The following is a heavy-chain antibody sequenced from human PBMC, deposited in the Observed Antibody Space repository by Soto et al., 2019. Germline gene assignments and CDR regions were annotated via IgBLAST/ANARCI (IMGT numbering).Heavy chain of an antibody. J-gene: IGHJ4*02. CDR3: AKFSVREGSYHVNYFAH. Sequence: QVQLVESGGGVVQPGRSLRLSCAASGFTFSSYVIHWVRQAPGKGLEWVALISYDGNNKYYADSVKGRFTVSRDISKNTLYLQMHSLRAEDTAVYYCAKFSVREGSYHVNYFAHWCPGTEVTVSS. D-gene: IGHD3-16*02. V-gene: IGHV3-30*18. CDR1: GFTFSSYV. CDR2: ISYDGNNK.